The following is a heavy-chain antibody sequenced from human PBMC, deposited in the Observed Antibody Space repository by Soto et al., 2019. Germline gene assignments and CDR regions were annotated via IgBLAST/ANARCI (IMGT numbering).Heavy chain of an antibody. CDR1: GYTFTSYG. CDR3: ARDLSSTIFGVVLFY. Sequence: GASVKVSCKASGYTFTSYGISWVRQAPGQGLEWMGWISAYNGNTNYAQKLQGRVTMTTDTSTSTAYMELRSLRSDDTAVYYCARDLSSTIFGVVLFYWGQGTLVTVSS. V-gene: IGHV1-18*01. D-gene: IGHD3-3*01. CDR2: ISAYNGNT. J-gene: IGHJ4*02.